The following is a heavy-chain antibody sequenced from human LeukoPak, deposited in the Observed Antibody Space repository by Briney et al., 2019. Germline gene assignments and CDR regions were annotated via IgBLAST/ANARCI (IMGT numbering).Heavy chain of an antibody. Sequence: NPGGSLRLSCAASGFTFSDYSMNWVRQAPGKGLEWVSFISRSSSYIHYADSVKGRFTISRDNAKNSLYLQMNSLRAEDTAVYYCARDGGGYRFYNWFDPWGQGTLVTVSS. V-gene: IGHV3-21*01. CDR2: ISRSSSYI. CDR3: ARDGGGYRFYNWFDP. J-gene: IGHJ5*02. CDR1: GFTFSDYS. D-gene: IGHD5-12*01.